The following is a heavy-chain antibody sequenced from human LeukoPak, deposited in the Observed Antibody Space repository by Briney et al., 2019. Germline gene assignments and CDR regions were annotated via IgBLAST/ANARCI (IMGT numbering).Heavy chain of an antibody. V-gene: IGHV1-3*01. CDR1: GYTFTSYA. Sequence: EASVKVSCKASGYTFTSYAMHWVRQAPGQRLEWMGWINAGNGNTKYSQKFQGRVTITRDTSASTAYMELSSLRSEDTAVYYCARSVVRGVIIDWGQGTLVTVSS. CDR3: ARSVVRGVIID. D-gene: IGHD3-10*01. J-gene: IGHJ4*02. CDR2: INAGNGNT.